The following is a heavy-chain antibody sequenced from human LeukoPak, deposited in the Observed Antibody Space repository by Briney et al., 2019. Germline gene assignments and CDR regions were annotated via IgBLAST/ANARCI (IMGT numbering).Heavy chain of an antibody. J-gene: IGHJ4*02. CDR2: INHSGST. Sequence: PSETLSLTCAVYGGSFSGYYWSWIRQPPGKGLEWIGEINHSGSTNYNPSLKSRVTISVDTSQNHFSLRLSSVTAADTAVYYCARHSGLGVVSPYFDYWGQGILVTVSS. D-gene: IGHD2-21*01. CDR1: GGSFSGYY. CDR3: ARHSGLGVVSPYFDY. V-gene: IGHV4-34*01.